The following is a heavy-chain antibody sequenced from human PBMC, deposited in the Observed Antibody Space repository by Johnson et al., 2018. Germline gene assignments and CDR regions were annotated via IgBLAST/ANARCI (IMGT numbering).Heavy chain of an antibody. D-gene: IGHD4-17*01. J-gene: IGHJ3*02. CDR2: IRSKAYGGTT. Sequence: VQLVQSGGGVVQPGRSLRLSCAASGFTFGDYAMSWFRQAPGKGLEWVGFIRSKAYGGTTEYAASVKGRFTISRDDSKSIAYLQMNSLKTEDTAVYYCTRDRGAHDYGDLDAFDIWGQGTMVTGSS. CDR1: GFTFGDYA. V-gene: IGHV3-49*03. CDR3: TRDRGAHDYGDLDAFDI.